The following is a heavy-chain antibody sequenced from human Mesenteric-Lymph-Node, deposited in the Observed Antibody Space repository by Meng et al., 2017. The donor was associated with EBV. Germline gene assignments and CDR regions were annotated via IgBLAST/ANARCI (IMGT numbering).Heavy chain of an antibody. D-gene: IGHD6-19*01. J-gene: IGHJ4*02. CDR2: TYYRSKWYN. V-gene: IGHV6-1*01. CDR3: ARSGNSGWIDY. CDR1: WYILSGNVAS. Sequence: GAVQRSRSLLVKPSQPLSLPFPTPWYILSGNVASSNSCSDSPSKGLEWQAMTYYRSKWYNDYAVSVKSRITINPDTSKNQFSLQLNSVTPEDTAMYYCARSGNSGWIDYWGQGTLVTVSS.